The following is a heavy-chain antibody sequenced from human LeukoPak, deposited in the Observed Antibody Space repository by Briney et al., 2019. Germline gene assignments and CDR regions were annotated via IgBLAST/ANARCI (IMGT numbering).Heavy chain of an antibody. D-gene: IGHD2-15*01. V-gene: IGHV4-39*01. CDR1: GGSISSSSYY. J-gene: IGHJ5*02. Sequence: SETLSLTCTVSGGSISSSSYYWGWIRQPPGKGLEWIGSIYYSGSTYYNPSPKSRVTISVDTSKNQFSLKLSSVTAADTAVYYCARDCSGGSCYPTFDPWGQGTLVTVSS. CDR2: IYYSGST. CDR3: ARDCSGGSCYPTFDP.